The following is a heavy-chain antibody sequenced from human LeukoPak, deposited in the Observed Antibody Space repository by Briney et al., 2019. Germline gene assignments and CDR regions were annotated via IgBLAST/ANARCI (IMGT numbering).Heavy chain of an antibody. Sequence: SETLSLTCAVYGGSFSGYHWSWIRQPPGKGLEWIGEINHSGSTNYNPSLKSRVTISVDTSKNQFSLKLSSVTAADTAVYYCASGYYYDSSGYLLFDYWGQGTLVTVSS. J-gene: IGHJ4*02. V-gene: IGHV4-34*01. CDR3: ASGYYYDSSGYLLFDY. CDR2: INHSGST. D-gene: IGHD3-22*01. CDR1: GGSFSGYH.